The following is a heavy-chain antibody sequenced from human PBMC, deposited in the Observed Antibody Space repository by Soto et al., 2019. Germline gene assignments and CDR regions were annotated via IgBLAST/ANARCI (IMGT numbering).Heavy chain of an antibody. J-gene: IGHJ4*02. D-gene: IGHD1-26*01. Sequence: WGSLTLSCAASGFTFTSYEMNWVRQAPGKGLEWVSYISSSGSTIYYADSVKGRLTISRDNAKNSLYLQMNSLRAEDTAVYYCAREEGGGSYDFDYWGQGTLVTVSS. CDR1: GFTFTSYE. CDR3: AREEGGGSYDFDY. V-gene: IGHV3-48*03. CDR2: ISSSGSTI.